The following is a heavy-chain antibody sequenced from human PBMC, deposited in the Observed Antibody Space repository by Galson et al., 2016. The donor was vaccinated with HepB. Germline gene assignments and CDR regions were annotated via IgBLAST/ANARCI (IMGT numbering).Heavy chain of an antibody. J-gene: IGHJ4*02. V-gene: IGHV4-39*01. D-gene: IGHD7-27*01. CDR1: GGSIRSSSYY. CDR2: IYNSCRT. CDR3: ASPSNWEQNFDY. Sequence: SETLSLTCSVSGGSIRSSSYYWGWIRQPPGKGLEWIANIYNSCRTYYNPTLKSRVTISVDTSKNQFSLKLSSVTAADTAVYYCASPSNWEQNFDYWGQGTLVTVSS.